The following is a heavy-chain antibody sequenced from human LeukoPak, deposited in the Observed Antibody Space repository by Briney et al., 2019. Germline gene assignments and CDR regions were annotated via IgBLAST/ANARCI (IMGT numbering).Heavy chain of an antibody. J-gene: IGHJ4*02. CDR2: MNPNSGNT. CDR3: ARDQLSHYYGSGSYDY. D-gene: IGHD3-10*01. CDR1: GYTFTSYD. V-gene: IGHV1-8*01. Sequence: ASVKVSCKASGYTFTSYDINWVRQATGQGLEWMGWMNPNSGNTGYAQKFQGRVTMIRNTSISTAYMELSSLRSDDTAVYYCARDQLSHYYGSGSYDYWGQGTLVTVSS.